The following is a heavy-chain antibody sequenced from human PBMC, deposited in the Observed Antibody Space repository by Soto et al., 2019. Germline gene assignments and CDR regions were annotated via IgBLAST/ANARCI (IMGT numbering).Heavy chain of an antibody. Sequence: GGSLRLSCAASGFTFSSYAMHWVRQAPGKGLEWVAVISYDGSNKYYADSVKGRFTISRDNSKNTLYLQMNSLRAEDTAVYYCARIQVRYSGYDYFDYWGQGTLVTVSS. CDR3: ARIQVRYSGYDYFDY. D-gene: IGHD5-12*01. CDR2: ISYDGSNK. CDR1: GFTFSSYA. V-gene: IGHV3-30-3*01. J-gene: IGHJ4*02.